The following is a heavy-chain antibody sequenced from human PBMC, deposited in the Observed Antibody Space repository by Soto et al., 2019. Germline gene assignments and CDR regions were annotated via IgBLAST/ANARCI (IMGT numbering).Heavy chain of an antibody. CDR2: ISYDGSNK. J-gene: IGHJ4*02. V-gene: IGHV3-30-3*01. CDR3: ARDSGLWYNWNYGEAFDY. CDR1: GFTFSSYA. D-gene: IGHD1-7*01. Sequence: QVQLVESGGGVVQPGRSLRLSCAASGFTFSSYAMHWVRQAPGKGLEWVAVISYDGSNKYYADSVKGRFTISRDNSKNTLYLQMNSLRAEDTAVYYCARDSGLWYNWNYGEAFDYWGQGTLVTVSS.